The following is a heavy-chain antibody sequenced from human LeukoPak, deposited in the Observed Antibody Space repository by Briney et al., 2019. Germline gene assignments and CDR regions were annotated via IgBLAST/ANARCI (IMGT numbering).Heavy chain of an antibody. CDR3: ARISSFDDYVWGSYRPLDY. CDR1: GGSISSGGYY. Sequence: SQTLSLTCTVSGGSISSGGYYWSWIRQHPGKGLEWIGYIYYSGSTYYNPSLKSRVTISVDTSKNQFSLKLSSVTAADTAVYYCARISSFDDYVWGSYRPLDYWGQGTLVTVSS. D-gene: IGHD3-16*02. CDR2: IYYSGST. J-gene: IGHJ4*02. V-gene: IGHV4-31*03.